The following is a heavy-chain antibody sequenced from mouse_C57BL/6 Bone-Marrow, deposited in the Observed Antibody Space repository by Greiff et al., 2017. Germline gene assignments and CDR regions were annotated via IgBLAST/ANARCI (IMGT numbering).Heavy chain of an antibody. CDR2: IYPGSGST. D-gene: IGHD2-12*01. V-gene: IGHV1-55*01. J-gene: IGHJ1*03. CDR1: GYTFTSYW. CDR3: ARHYYRNYWYFDV. Sequence: QVQLQQPGAELVKPGASVKMSCKASGYTFTSYWLTWVKQRPGQGLEWIGDIYPGSGSTTYNGKFKSKATLTVATSSSTAYMQLSSLTSGDSAVYYCARHYYRNYWYFDVGGTGTTVTVSS.